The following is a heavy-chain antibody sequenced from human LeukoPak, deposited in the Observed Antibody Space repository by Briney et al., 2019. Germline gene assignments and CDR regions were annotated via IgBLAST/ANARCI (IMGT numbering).Heavy chain of an antibody. CDR2: INQDGSKK. CDR3: AKWGPYCVGDYCPALDS. Sequence: GGSLRLSCVASRFTFSNYWMSWVRQAPGKGLGWVANINQDGSKKRYADSMKGRFTISRDNVKESLYLQLNSLRAEDTAVYYCAKWGPYCVGDYCPALDSWGQGTLVTVSS. D-gene: IGHD2-21*02. J-gene: IGHJ4*02. V-gene: IGHV3-7*01. CDR1: RFTFSNYW.